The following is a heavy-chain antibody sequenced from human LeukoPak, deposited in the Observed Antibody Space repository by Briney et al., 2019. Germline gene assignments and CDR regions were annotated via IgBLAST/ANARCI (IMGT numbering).Heavy chain of an antibody. Sequence: EASVKVSCKASGYTFTSYAMNWVRQAPGQGLEWMGWINTNTGNPTYAQGFTGLFVFSLDTSVSTAYLQISSLKAEDTAVYYCARGSGFWSGYWEGGYFDYWGQGTLVTVSS. V-gene: IGHV7-4-1*02. D-gene: IGHD3-3*01. J-gene: IGHJ4*02. CDR2: INTNTGNP. CDR1: GYTFTSYA. CDR3: ARGSGFWSGYWEGGYFDY.